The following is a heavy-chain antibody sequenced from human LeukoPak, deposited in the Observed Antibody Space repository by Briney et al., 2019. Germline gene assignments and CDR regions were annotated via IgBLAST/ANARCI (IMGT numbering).Heavy chain of an antibody. Sequence: GGSLRLSCAASGFTFSNAWMSWVRQAPGKGLEWVGRIKSKTDGGTTDYAAPVKGRFTISRDDSKNTVYLQINSLRIEDTAVYYCATGYGGISWGQGTLVTVSS. J-gene: IGHJ4*02. D-gene: IGHD4-23*01. CDR1: GFTFSNAW. V-gene: IGHV3-15*01. CDR2: IKSKTDGGTT. CDR3: ATGYGGIS.